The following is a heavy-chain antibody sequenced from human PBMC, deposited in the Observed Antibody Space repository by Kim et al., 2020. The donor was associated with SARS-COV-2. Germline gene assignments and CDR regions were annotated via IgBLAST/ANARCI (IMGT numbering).Heavy chain of an antibody. CDR3: ARTPLSDILTGSNAFDI. Sequence: SETLSLTCAVYGGSFSGYYWSWIRQPPGKGLEWIGEINHSGSTNYNPSLKSRVTISVDTSKNQFSLKLSSVTAADTAVYYCARTPLSDILTGSNAFDIWGQGTMVTVSS. V-gene: IGHV4-34*01. CDR1: GGSFSGYY. D-gene: IGHD3-9*01. CDR2: INHSGST. J-gene: IGHJ3*02.